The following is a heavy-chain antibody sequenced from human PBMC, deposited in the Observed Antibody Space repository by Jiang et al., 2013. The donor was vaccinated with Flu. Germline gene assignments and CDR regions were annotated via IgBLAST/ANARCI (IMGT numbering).Heavy chain of an antibody. CDR1: GYSISSGYY. CDR2: TYHRGFN. D-gene: IGHD2-21*02. V-gene: IGHV4-38-2*01. CDR3: ARVFCGGDCNSFLADWFDP. Sequence: GSGLVKPSETLSLTCAVSGYSISSGYYWGWIRQSPGKGLEWIGATYHRGFNYCNPSLRSRVSISVDTSRNQFSLQLTSVTAADTAVYYCARVFCGGDCNSFLADWFDPWGQGTLVTVSS. J-gene: IGHJ5*02.